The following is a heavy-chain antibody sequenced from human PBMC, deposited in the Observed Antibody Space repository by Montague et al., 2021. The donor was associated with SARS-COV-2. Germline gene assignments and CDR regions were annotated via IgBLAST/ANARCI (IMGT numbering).Heavy chain of an antibody. J-gene: IGHJ4*02. CDR2: INHSGST. D-gene: IGHD2-8*01. CDR3: ARANGYYFDY. V-gene: IGHV4-34*01. Sequence: ETLSLTCAVYGGSFSGYYWSWIRQPPGKGLEWIGEINHSGSTNYXPSLKSRVTISVDTSKNQFSLKLSSVTAADTAVYYCARANGYYFDYWGQGTLVTVSS. CDR1: GGSFSGYY.